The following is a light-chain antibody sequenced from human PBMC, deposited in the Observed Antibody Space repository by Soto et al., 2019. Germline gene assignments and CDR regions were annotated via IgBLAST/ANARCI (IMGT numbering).Light chain of an antibody. CDR2: GAS. CDR1: QTVSKNY. Sequence: EIVLTQSPGTLSLSPGERAILSCRASQTVSKNYLAWYQQKPGQAPRLLIHGASSRATGIPDRFSGSGSGTDFSLTISRLEPEDFAVYSCQQYAPPPITFGQGTRLEIK. J-gene: IGKJ5*01. CDR3: QQYAPPPIT. V-gene: IGKV3-20*01.